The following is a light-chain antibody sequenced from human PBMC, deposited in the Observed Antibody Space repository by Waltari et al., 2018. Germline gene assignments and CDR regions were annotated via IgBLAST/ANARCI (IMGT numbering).Light chain of an antibody. V-gene: IGLV1-44*01. CDR1: YSNVGANV. CDR3: ASWDDSLNGRWV. J-gene: IGLJ2*01. Sequence: QSVLTQPPSASGTPGQRVTISCSGSYSNVGANVVNWYQHLPGTAPKLLIYRNDGRPSGVPDRFSASKSGTSASLAISGLRPEDEADYYCASWDDSLNGRWVFGGGTKLTVL. CDR2: RND.